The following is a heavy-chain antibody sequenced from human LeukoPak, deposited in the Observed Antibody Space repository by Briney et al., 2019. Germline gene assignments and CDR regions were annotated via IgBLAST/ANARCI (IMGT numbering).Heavy chain of an antibody. J-gene: IGHJ4*02. CDR1: GFTFSSYA. CDR3: AKVRSIIDY. Sequence: GGPLRLSCAASGFTFSSYAMSWVRQAPGKGLEWVSAISAGGNTYYADSVKGRFTISRDNSKNTLYLQMNSLRAEDTALYYCAKVRSIIDYWGQGTLVTVSS. CDR2: ISAGGNT. V-gene: IGHV3-23*01. D-gene: IGHD2/OR15-2a*01.